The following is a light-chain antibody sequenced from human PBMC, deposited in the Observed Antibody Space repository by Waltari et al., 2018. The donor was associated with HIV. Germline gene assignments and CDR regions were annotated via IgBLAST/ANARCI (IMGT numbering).Light chain of an antibody. CDR3: QSADSSGLYWV. V-gene: IGLV3-25*03. J-gene: IGLJ3*02. CDR1: ELAKQD. Sequence: SYELTQPPSVSVSPGQTASIPCGGTELAKQDVYWYQQKAGQAPLVIMSKDKERPPGIPDRFSGSNSGTTVTLTISPVQSEDEAHYYCQSADSSGLYWVFGGGTKLTVL. CDR2: KDK.